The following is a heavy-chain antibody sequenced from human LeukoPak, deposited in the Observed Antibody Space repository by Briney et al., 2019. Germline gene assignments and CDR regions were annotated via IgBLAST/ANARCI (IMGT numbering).Heavy chain of an antibody. CDR2: INHSGST. Sequence: PSETLSLTCAVYGGSFSGYYWSWIRQPPGKGLEWIGEINHSGSTNYNPSLKSRVTISVDTSKNQFSLKLSSVTAADTAVYYCARGNDIVVVPAATNFDYWGQGTLVTVSS. J-gene: IGHJ4*02. D-gene: IGHD2-2*01. V-gene: IGHV4-34*01. CDR1: GGSFSGYY. CDR3: ARGNDIVVVPAATNFDY.